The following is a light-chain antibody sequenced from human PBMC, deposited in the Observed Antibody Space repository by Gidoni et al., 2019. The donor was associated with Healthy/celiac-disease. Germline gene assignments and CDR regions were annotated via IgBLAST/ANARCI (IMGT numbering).Light chain of an antibody. CDR1: QSISSY. CDR3: QQSYSTVT. V-gene: IGKV1-39*01. Sequence: DIQMTQSPSSLSASVGVRVTITCRASQSISSYLNWYQQKPGKAPKLLIYAASSLQSGVPSRFSGSGSGTDFTLTISSLQPEDFATYYGQQSYSTVTFGGGTKVEIK. CDR2: AAS. J-gene: IGKJ4*01.